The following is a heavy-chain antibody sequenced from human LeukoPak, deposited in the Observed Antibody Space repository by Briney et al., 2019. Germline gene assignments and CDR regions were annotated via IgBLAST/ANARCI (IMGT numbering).Heavy chain of an antibody. CDR2: IYTSGST. J-gene: IGHJ3*02. V-gene: IGHV4-61*02. CDR3: ARVRTVVVITLTSGAFDI. CDR1: GGSISSGSYY. Sequence: PTETLSLTCTVSGGSISSGSYYWSWIRQPAGKGLEWIGRIYTSGSTNYNPSLKSRVTISVDTSKNQFSLKLSSVTAADTAVYYCARVRTVVVITLTSGAFDIWGQGTMVTVSS. D-gene: IGHD3-22*01.